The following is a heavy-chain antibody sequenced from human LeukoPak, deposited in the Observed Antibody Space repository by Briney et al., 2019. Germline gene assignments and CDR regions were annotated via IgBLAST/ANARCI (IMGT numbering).Heavy chain of an antibody. V-gene: IGHV3-30*18. D-gene: IGHD2-8*01. Sequence: AGGSLRLSCAASGFTFSSSGMHWVRQAPGKGLEWVAVISYDGSNKYYADSVKGRFTFSRDNSKNTLYLQMNSLRAEDTAVYYCAKEYCSNSVCHSLDYWGQGTLVTVSS. CDR3: AKEYCSNSVCHSLDY. J-gene: IGHJ4*02. CDR1: GFTFSSSG. CDR2: ISYDGSNK.